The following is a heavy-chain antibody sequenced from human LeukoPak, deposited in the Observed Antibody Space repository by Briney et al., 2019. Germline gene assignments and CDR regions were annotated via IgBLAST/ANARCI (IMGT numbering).Heavy chain of an antibody. CDR1: GFTFSNYW. D-gene: IGHD3-10*01. V-gene: IGHV3-74*01. J-gene: IGHJ4*02. Sequence: PGRSLTLSCAASGFTFSNYWMDWVRQVPGKGLVWVSRINNLGTSNNYADSVRGRFTISRDDAKNTLYLQMNSLRAEDTAVYYCARGGGAYYFDYWGGGTLVTVCS. CDR3: ARGGGAYYFDY. CDR2: INNLGTSN.